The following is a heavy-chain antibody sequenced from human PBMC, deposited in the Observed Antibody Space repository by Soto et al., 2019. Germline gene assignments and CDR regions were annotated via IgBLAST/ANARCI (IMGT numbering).Heavy chain of an antibody. Sequence: QVQLLQSGAEVKKPGASLKVSCKASGYTFNGYYMHWVRLAPGQGLEWMGGINPNSGGTNYAQKFQGWVTMTRDTSSSTAYMELSRLRADDTAVDYCARERPSRRRALGGSCLDPWGQGTLVTVSS. D-gene: IGHD3-16*01. CDR1: GYTFNGYY. CDR2: INPNSGGT. CDR3: ARERPSRRRALGGSCLDP. J-gene: IGHJ5*02. V-gene: IGHV1-2*04.